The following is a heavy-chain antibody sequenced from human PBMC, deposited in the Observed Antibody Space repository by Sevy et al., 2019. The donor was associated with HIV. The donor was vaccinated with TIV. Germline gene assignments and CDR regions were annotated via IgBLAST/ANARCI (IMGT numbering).Heavy chain of an antibody. Sequence: GGSLRLSCAASGFTFSSYAMSWVRQAPGKGLEWVSAISGSGGSTYYADSVKGRFTISRDNSKNTLYLQMNSLRAEDTAVYYCAKTERGEYYDILTGYYNLGRSGAFDIWGQGTMVTVSS. D-gene: IGHD3-9*01. J-gene: IGHJ3*02. V-gene: IGHV3-23*01. CDR3: AKTERGEYYDILTGYYNLGRSGAFDI. CDR2: ISGSGGST. CDR1: GFTFSSYA.